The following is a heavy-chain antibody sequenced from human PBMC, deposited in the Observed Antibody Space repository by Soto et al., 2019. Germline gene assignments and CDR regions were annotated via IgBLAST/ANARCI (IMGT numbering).Heavy chain of an antibody. J-gene: IGHJ3*02. CDR3: ARSKRAIFGVAKDKLHAFDI. CDR1: GDSISSGAFH. Sequence: QVQLQESGPGLVKPSQTLSLTCTVSGDSISSGAFHWSWLRQHPMQGLEWIGYIYYSGRTSYDPALKSRVTLSGDTSENQVSLKLSSVTAADTAVYYCARSKRAIFGVAKDKLHAFDIWGQGTMVTVSS. V-gene: IGHV4-31*03. D-gene: IGHD3-3*01. CDR2: IYYSGRT.